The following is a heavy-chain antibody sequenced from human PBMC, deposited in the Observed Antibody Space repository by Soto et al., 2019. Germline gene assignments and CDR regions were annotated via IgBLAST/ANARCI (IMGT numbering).Heavy chain of an antibody. CDR3: ARAGWLPRAFDI. V-gene: IGHV3-74*01. D-gene: IGHD6-19*01. CDR1: GFTFTSYW. Sequence: GGSVRLSCAASGFTFTSYWIYWVRQAPGKGLVWVSRINSDGSITSYADSVKGRFTISRDNAKNTLYLQMNSLRAEDTAVYYCARAGWLPRAFDIWGQGTMVTVSS. CDR2: INSDGSIT. J-gene: IGHJ3*02.